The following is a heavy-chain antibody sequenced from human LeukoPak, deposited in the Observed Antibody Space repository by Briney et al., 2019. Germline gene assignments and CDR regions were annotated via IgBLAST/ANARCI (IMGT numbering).Heavy chain of an antibody. CDR1: GGSISSSSYY. CDR2: IYTSGST. CDR3: ARAPPRNSSGWYRYFDY. D-gene: IGHD6-19*01. V-gene: IGHV4-61*02. J-gene: IGHJ4*02. Sequence: SETLSLTCTVSGGSISSSSYYWSWIRQPAGKGLEWIGRIYTSGSTNYNPSLKSRVTISVDTSKNQFSLKLSSVTAADTAVYYCARAPPRNSSGWYRYFDYWGQGTLVTVSS.